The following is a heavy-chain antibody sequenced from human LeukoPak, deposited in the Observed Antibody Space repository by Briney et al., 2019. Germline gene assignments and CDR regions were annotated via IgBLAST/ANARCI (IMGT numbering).Heavy chain of an antibody. CDR3: ARARAVAGNYNWFDP. J-gene: IGHJ5*02. CDR1: GGSISSSSYY. Sequence: SETLSLTCTVSGGSISSSSYYWGWIRQPPGKGLEWIGSIYYSGSTYYNPSFKSRVTISVDTSKNQFSLKLSSVTAADTAVYYCARARAVAGNYNWFDPWGQGTLVTVSS. CDR2: IYYSGST. D-gene: IGHD6-19*01. V-gene: IGHV4-39*07.